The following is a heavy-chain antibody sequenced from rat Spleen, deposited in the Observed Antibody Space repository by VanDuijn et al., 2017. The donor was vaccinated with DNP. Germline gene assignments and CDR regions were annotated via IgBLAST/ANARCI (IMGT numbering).Heavy chain of an antibody. Sequence: EVQLVESGGGLVQPGRSLKLSCAASRFTSSDYAMAWVRQAPKKGLEWVTTISYDGSRTYYRDSVKGRFTISRDNAKSTLYLQMDSLRSEDTATYYCARDAGGPFDYWGQGVMVTVSS. CDR1: RFTSSDYA. V-gene: IGHV5-7*01. CDR3: ARDAGGPFDY. D-gene: IGHD1-11*01. J-gene: IGHJ2*01. CDR2: ISYDGSRT.